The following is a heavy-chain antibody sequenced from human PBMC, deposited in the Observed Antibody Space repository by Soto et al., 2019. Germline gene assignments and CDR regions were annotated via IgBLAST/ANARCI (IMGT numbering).Heavy chain of an antibody. CDR1: GGTLSDHG. CDR2: TIPVFNTA. D-gene: IGHD3-10*01. J-gene: IGHJ3*02. V-gene: IGHV1-69*06. Sequence: QVQLEQSGAEVKKPGSSVKVSCKASGGTLSDHGVAWLRQAPGQGLEWMGGTIPVFNTAKYAQKFQGRVTLIAETFTKLACMGLSCLRLEDTAFYFRPPRVYGSGNYYTGPSAFDIWGQGTMVIVSS. CDR3: PPRVYGSGNYYTGPSAFDI.